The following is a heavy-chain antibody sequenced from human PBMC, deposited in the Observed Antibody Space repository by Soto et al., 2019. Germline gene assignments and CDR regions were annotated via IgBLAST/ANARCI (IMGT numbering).Heavy chain of an antibody. J-gene: IGHJ4*02. D-gene: IGHD5-18*01. V-gene: IGHV3-73*01. Sequence: GGSLRFSCAASGFTFSDIAMHWVRQASGKGLEWVGRIDRKTYNYATTYGAPVKGRFTISRDDSENTLYLQMNSLKTGDTAMYYCSHGYYQYFDSWGQGTLVTVSS. CDR3: SHGYYQYFDS. CDR2: IDRKTYNYAT. CDR1: GFTFSDIA.